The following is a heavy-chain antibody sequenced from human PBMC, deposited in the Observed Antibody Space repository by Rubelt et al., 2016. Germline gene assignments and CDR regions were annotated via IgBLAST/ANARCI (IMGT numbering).Heavy chain of an antibody. CDR2: INHSGST. Sequence: QVQLQQWGAGLLKPSETLSLSCAVYGGSFSGYFWSWIRQPPGKGLEWIGEINHSGSTNYNPSLKSRVTMSVDLSKNQFSLRLTSVAAADTAVYFCARSVRFLEKASDIWGRGTLVTVSS. CDR3: ARSVRFLEKASDI. D-gene: IGHD3-3*01. J-gene: IGHJ3*02. V-gene: IGHV4-34*01. CDR1: GGSFSGYF.